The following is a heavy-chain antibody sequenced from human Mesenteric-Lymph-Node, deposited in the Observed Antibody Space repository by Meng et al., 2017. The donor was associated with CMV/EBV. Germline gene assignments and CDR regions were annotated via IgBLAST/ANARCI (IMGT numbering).Heavy chain of an antibody. CDR2: IYPSDGST. V-gene: IGHV1-46*01. CDR1: GYSFTNSY. CDR3: ATDGGHHDFDY. J-gene: IGHJ4*02. Sequence: SCKTSGYSFTNSYIHWMQQAPGQGLKWLGVIYPSDGSTKSAQRFQDRVTMTRDTSTSTVYMELSSLRSEDTAVYYCATDGGHHDFDYWGQGTLVTVSS. D-gene: IGHD3-3*01.